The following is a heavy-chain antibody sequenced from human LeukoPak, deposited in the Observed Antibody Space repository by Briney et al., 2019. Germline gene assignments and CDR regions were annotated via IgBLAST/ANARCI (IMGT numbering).Heavy chain of an antibody. V-gene: IGHV1-2*02. Sequence: VASVKVSCKASGYTFTGYYMHWVRQAPGQGLEWMGWINPNSGGTNYAQKFQGRVTMTRDTSISTAYMELSRLRSDDTAVYYCARDQQILTGYYPIDYWGQGTLVTVSS. CDR2: INPNSGGT. CDR3: ARDQQILTGYYPIDY. J-gene: IGHJ4*02. D-gene: IGHD3-9*01. CDR1: GYTFTGYY.